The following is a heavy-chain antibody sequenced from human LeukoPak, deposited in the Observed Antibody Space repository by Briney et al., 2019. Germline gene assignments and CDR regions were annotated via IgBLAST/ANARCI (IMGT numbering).Heavy chain of an antibody. V-gene: IGHV1-2*02. Sequence: GASVKVSCKASGYSFTGHYIHWLRQAPGQGLEWMAWINPNSGGTNSAQKFQGRVALTRDLSITTAHMELSGLTSDDTAVYYCARWWGYCTNGLCYTEGGLDPWGQGTLVTVSS. D-gene: IGHD2-8*01. CDR1: GYSFTGHY. J-gene: IGHJ5*02. CDR3: ARWWGYCTNGLCYTEGGLDP. CDR2: INPNSGGT.